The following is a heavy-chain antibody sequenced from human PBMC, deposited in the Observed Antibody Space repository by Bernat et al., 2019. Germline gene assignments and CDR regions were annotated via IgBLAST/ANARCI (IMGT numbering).Heavy chain of an antibody. D-gene: IGHD5-12*01. CDR3: AGGDSASKVGY. J-gene: IGHJ4*02. CDR1: GGSISNGFYC. Sequence: QVQLQESGPGLVKPSQTLSLTCTVSGGSISNGFYCWSWIRQHPGKGLEWIGHIYDSGSTYYNPSLKSRITISVDTSKNQYSLNLNSVTAADTAIYYCAGGDSASKVGYWGQGTLVTVSS. V-gene: IGHV4-31*03. CDR2: IYDSGST.